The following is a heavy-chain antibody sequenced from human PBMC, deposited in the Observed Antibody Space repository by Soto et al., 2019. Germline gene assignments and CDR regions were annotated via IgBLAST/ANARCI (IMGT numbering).Heavy chain of an antibody. V-gene: IGHV3-66*01. D-gene: IGHD3-10*01. J-gene: IGHJ5*02. CDR1: GFTVSSNY. Sequence: GGSLRLSCAASGFTVSSNYMSWVRQAPGKGLEWVSVIYSGGSTYYADSVKGRFTISRDNSKNTLYLQMNSLRAEDTAVYYCARDEGSSWFDPWGQGTLVTVSS. CDR3: ARDEGSSWFDP. CDR2: IYSGGST.